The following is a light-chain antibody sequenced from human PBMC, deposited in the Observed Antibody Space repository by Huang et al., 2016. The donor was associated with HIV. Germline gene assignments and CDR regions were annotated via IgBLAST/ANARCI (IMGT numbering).Light chain of an antibody. J-gene: IGKJ1*01. CDR3: QQYNNWPPWT. CDR1: QSVNNK. Sequence: EVVMTQSPVTLSVSPGERATLSCRASQSVNNKLAWFQQKPGQAPRLLIHDASIRATGIPDMFSGSGSGTEFILTISSLQSEDFAVYYCQQYNNWPPWTFGQGTKVEIK. V-gene: IGKV3-15*01. CDR2: DAS.